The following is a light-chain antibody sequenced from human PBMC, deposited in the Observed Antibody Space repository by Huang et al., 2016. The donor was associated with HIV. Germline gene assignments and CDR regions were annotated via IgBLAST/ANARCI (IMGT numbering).Light chain of an antibody. CDR2: GAS. CDR3: QQYNNWPKVFT. CDR1: QSVSSN. V-gene: IGKV3-15*01. J-gene: IGKJ3*01. Sequence: EIVMTQSPATLSVSPGERATLSCRASQSVSSNLAWYRQNPGQAPRLLIYGASTRATGIPARFSVSGAGTEFTLTISSLQSEDFAVYYCQQYNNWPKVFTFGPGTKVDIK.